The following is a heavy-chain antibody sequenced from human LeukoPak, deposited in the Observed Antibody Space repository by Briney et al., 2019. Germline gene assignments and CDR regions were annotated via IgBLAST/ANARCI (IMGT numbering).Heavy chain of an antibody. D-gene: IGHD6-13*01. Sequence: SVNVSCKSSVRTFSSYAISCVRQAPGQGLEWMGGILPLFGTANYAEILQGRVTITADKSTSSAYMELRTLRSEDTAVYSCANEAAAGRLVGNWGPGNLVTVS. J-gene: IGHJ4*02. CDR3: ANEAAAGRLVGN. V-gene: IGHV1-69*06. CDR2: ILPLFGTA. CDR1: VRTFSSYA.